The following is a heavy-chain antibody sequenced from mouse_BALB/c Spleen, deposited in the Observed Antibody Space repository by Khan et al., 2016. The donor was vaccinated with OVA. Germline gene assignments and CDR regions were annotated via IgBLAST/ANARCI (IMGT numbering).Heavy chain of an antibody. CDR3: ARMARTIN. J-gene: IGHJ2*01. V-gene: IGHV5-6-3*01. CDR2: INSNGGST. CDR1: GFTFSSYG. Sequence: EVQRVESGGGLVQPGGSLKLSCAASGFTFSSYGMSWVRQTPDKRLELVATINSNGGSTYYPDSVKGRFTISRDNAKNTLYLQMSMLKSEDTAMYYCARMARTINWGQGTTLTVSS.